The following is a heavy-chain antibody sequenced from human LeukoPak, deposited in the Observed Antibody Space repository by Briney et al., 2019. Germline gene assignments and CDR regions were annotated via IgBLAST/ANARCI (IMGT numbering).Heavy chain of an antibody. J-gene: IGHJ5*02. Sequence: ASVKVSCKVSGYTLTELSMHWVRQAPGKGLEWMGGFDPEDGETIYAQKFQGRVTMTEDTSTDTAYMELSSLRSEDTAVYYCATLVGSSGWYGEGWFDPWGQGTLVTASS. CDR3: ATLVGSSGWYGEGWFDP. V-gene: IGHV1-24*01. CDR2: FDPEDGET. D-gene: IGHD6-19*01. CDR1: GYTLTELS.